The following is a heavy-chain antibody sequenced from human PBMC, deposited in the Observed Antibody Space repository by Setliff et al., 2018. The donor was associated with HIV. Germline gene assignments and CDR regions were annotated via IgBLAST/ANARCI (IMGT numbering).Heavy chain of an antibody. V-gene: IGHV4-38-2*02. CDR1: GYSISSGYY. D-gene: IGHD1-26*01. CDR2: IYHSGST. CDR3: ARTWELPPVYGMDV. Sequence: ASETLSLTCTVSGYSISSGYYWGWIRQPPGKGLEWIGSIYHSGSTYYNPSLKSRVTISVDTSKDQFSLKLSSVTAADTAVYYRARTWELPPVYGMDVWGQGTTVTVSS. J-gene: IGHJ6*02.